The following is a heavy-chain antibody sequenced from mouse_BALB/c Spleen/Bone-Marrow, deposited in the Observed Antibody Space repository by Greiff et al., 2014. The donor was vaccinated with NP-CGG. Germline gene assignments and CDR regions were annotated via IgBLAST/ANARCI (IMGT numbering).Heavy chain of an antibody. J-gene: IGHJ3*01. CDR3: VRHEGGYGYDAWFAY. D-gene: IGHD2-2*01. CDR2: IRSKSNNYAT. CDR1: GFTFNTYA. V-gene: IGHV10-1*02. Sequence: EVKLQESGGGLVQPKGSLKLSCAASGFTFNTYAMNWVRQAPGKGLEWVARIRSKSNNYATYYADSVKDRFTISRGDSQSMLYLQMNNLKTEDTAMYYCVRHEGGYGYDAWFAYWGPGTLVTVSA.